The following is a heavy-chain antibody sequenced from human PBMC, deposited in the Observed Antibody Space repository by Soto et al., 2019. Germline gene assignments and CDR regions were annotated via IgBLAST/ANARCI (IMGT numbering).Heavy chain of an antibody. V-gene: IGHV3-72*01. CDR2: ARNKVNGYTT. CDR1: GFIFSDHY. Sequence: EVQLVESGGGLVQPGGSLRLSCAASGFIFSDHYMDWVRQAPGTGLECVGRARNKVNGYTTAYAASVKGRFTISRDDSKNSLDLQMNSMTTEDTAVYVCARLMGTSFDLWGQGTLVTFSS. J-gene: IGHJ4*02. D-gene: IGHD5-12*01. CDR3: ARLMGTSFDL.